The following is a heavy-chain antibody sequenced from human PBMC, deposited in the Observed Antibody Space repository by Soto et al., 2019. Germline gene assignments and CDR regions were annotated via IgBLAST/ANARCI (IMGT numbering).Heavy chain of an antibody. V-gene: IGHV1-69*08. CDR2: IIPIFGTG. CDR3: VRDAPIGSVFSGYDGIDS. CDR1: GGTFSTST. Sequence: QVQLEQSGTEVKKPGSSVKVSCKASGGTFSTSTFTWVRQAPGQGLEWMGRIIPIFGTGDYAPKFQGRVLITADKSTSTVYMELSGLKAEDTAVFFCVRDAPIGSVFSGYDGIDSWGQGTLVTVSS. J-gene: IGHJ4*02. D-gene: IGHD5-12*01.